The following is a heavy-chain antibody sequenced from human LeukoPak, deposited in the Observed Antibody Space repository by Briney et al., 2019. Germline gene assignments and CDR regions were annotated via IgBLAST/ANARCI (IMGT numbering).Heavy chain of an antibody. CDR1: GYTFTSYY. D-gene: IGHD4-17*01. CDR3: AREVDDYGDYGVPPLLNYFDY. Sequence: ASVKVSCKASGYTFTSYYMHWVRQAPGQGLEWMGIINPSGGSTSYAQKFQGRVTMTRDTSTSPVYMELSSLRSEDTAVYYCAREVDDYGDYGVPPLLNYFDYWGQGTLVTVSS. V-gene: IGHV1-46*03. J-gene: IGHJ4*02. CDR2: INPSGGST.